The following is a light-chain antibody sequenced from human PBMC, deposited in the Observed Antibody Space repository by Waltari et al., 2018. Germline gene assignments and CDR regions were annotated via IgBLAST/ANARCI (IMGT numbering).Light chain of an antibody. V-gene: IGLV2-14*03. CDR1: NSDVGGYDY. J-gene: IGLJ2*01. CDR3: NSYTSSSTRV. Sequence: QSALTQPASVSGSPGQSINIPCTGTNSDVGGYDYVSWYQQHPGKAPTLIIYDVSNRPSGVSNLFSGSKSGNTASLTISGLQAEDEADYYCNSYTSSSTRVFGGGTKLTVL. CDR2: DVS.